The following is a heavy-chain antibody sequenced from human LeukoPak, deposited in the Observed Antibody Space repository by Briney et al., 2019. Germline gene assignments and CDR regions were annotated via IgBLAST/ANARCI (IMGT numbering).Heavy chain of an antibody. J-gene: IGHJ5*02. CDR2: IYYSGNT. Sequence: PSETLSLTCTVSGGSISSGDYYWSWIRQPPGKGLEWIGYIYYSGNTYYNPSLKSRITISIDTSKNQFSLKRSSVTAADTAVYYCAREGVGGSGMLNWFDPWGQGTLVTVSS. D-gene: IGHD3-10*01. CDR3: AREGVGGSGMLNWFDP. CDR1: GGSISSGDYY. V-gene: IGHV4-30-4*01.